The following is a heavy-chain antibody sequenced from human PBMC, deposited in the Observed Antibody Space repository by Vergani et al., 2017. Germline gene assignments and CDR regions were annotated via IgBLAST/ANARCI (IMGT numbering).Heavy chain of an antibody. Sequence: QVQLQQWGTGLLKPSETLSLTCGVYGGSFSAYYWSWIRQPPGKGLEWIGEINDSGSTNYNPSLKSRATISVDTSKKQFSLKLNSVIAADTAVYYCASDTHSGQRADRWGQGILVTVTS. CDR3: ASDTHSGQRADR. CDR2: INDSGST. CDR1: GGSFSAYY. D-gene: IGHD6-19*01. J-gene: IGHJ5*02. V-gene: IGHV4-34*01.